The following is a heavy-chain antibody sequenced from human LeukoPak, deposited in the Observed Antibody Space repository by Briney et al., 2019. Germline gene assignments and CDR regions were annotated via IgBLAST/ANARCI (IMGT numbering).Heavy chain of an antibody. D-gene: IGHD1-26*01. Sequence: SETLSLTCTVSGGSIGSTSSYWGWIRQPPGKGLEWIGSLFYSGATYYNPSLKSRVTISVDTSKNQFSLKLTSVTAADTAVYYCATAASGSFYYFDYWGQGTLVTISS. V-gene: IGHV4-39*01. CDR3: ATAASGSFYYFDY. J-gene: IGHJ4*02. CDR1: GGSIGSTSSY. CDR2: LFYSGAT.